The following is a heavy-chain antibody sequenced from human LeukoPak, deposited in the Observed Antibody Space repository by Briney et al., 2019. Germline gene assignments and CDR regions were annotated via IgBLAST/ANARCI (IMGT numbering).Heavy chain of an antibody. D-gene: IGHD2-15*01. Sequence: GGSLRLSCATSGFSFYSYAVHWVRQAPGKGLEWVAVISYDGSIIFYAASVKGRFTISRDNSQNTLYLQMNSLRTEDTALYFCARDRRYYSGGSCYFDYFFDYWGQGTLVTVSS. CDR1: GFSFYSYA. CDR3: ARDRRYYSGGSCYFDYFFDY. CDR2: ISYDGSII. V-gene: IGHV3-30-3*01. J-gene: IGHJ4*02.